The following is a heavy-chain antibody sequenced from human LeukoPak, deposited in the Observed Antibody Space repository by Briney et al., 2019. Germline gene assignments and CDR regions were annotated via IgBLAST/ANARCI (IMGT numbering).Heavy chain of an antibody. D-gene: IGHD3-22*01. CDR3: AKDYYDSSGRWFDP. Sequence: GASLRLSCAASGFTFRSYAMSWVRQAPGKGLEWVSAISGSGGSTYYADSVKGRFTISRDNSKNTLYLQMNSLRAEDTAVYYCAKDYYDSSGRWFDPWGQGTLVTVSS. V-gene: IGHV3-23*01. CDR1: GFTFRSYA. CDR2: ISGSGGST. J-gene: IGHJ5*02.